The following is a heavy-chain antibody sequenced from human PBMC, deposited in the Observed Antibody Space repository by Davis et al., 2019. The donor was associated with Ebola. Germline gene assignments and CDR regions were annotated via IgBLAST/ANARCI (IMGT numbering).Heavy chain of an antibody. CDR1: GFTFSSYG. D-gene: IGHD7-27*01. J-gene: IGHJ4*02. CDR2: TSGTGGST. Sequence: GGSLRLSCAASGFTFSSYGMSWVRQAPGKGLEWVSATSGTGGSTYYSDSVKGLFTISRDNSKNSLYLQMNSLRDEDTAVYYCATDRNWDFDYWGQGTLVTVSS. V-gene: IGHV3-23*01. CDR3: ATDRNWDFDY.